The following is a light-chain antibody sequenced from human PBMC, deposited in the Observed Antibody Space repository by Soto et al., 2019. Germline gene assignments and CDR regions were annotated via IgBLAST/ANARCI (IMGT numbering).Light chain of an antibody. CDR3: QQRDTSIT. V-gene: IGKV3-11*01. Sequence: IVLTQSPATLSLWPGETAVLSCRASQTVNTYLSWYQQRPGQAPRLLIYDASKRVPGIPARFSGSGSGTDFTLTISSLEPEDFALYYCQQRDTSITFGQGTRLEIE. CDR1: QTVNTY. CDR2: DAS. J-gene: IGKJ5*01.